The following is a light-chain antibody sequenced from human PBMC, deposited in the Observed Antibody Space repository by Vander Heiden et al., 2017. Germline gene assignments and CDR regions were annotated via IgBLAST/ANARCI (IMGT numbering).Light chain of an antibody. CDR3: ATWDDALNGVV. V-gene: IGLV1-44*01. J-gene: IGLJ2*01. CDR1: SSNIGSNR. Sequence: QSVLTQPPSASATPGQRVTISCSGRSSNIGSNRVNWYQQVPGTAPKLLMYFNDERPSGVPDRFSASKSDTSASLAISGLQSEDEADYYCATWDDALNGVVFGGGTKLTVL. CDR2: FND.